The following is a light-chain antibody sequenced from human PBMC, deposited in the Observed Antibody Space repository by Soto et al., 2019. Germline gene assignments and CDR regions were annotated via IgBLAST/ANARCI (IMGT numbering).Light chain of an antibody. J-gene: IGKJ4*01. CDR1: RDISNY. V-gene: IGKV1-33*01. CDR3: QQNDNLPPLT. Sequence: DIQMTQSPSSLSASVGDRVTIICQASRDISNYLNWYQYKPGKVPKLLIYDASKLETGVPSRFGGSGSGTDFTFTISSLQPEDVATYYCQQNDNLPPLTFGGGTKVEIK. CDR2: DAS.